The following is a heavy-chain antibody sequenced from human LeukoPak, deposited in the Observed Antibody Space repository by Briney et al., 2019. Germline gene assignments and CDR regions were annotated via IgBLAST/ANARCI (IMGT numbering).Heavy chain of an antibody. CDR2: IEQDGSQK. J-gene: IGHJ4*02. V-gene: IGHV3-7*01. CDR1: GFTFSSYW. Sequence: GSLRLSCAASGFTFSSYWLSWVRQAPGEGLEWVASIEQDGSQKYYVDSVRGRFTISRDNAKTSVYLQTNSLRVEDTAVYYCARNSGSNPFDYWGQGTLVTVSS. CDR3: ARNSGSNPFDY. D-gene: IGHD1-26*01.